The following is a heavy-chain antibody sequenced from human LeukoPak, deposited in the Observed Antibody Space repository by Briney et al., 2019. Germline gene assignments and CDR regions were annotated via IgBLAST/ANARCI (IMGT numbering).Heavy chain of an antibody. CDR2: INPISWAT. D-gene: IGHD3-16*02. J-gene: IGHJ4*02. Sequence: ASVKVSCKTSGYTFTRYYMQWVRQAPGHGLERMGIINPISWATDNAQKFQGRVTINSDTPTSTVYMELSSLRSEDTAMYYCARLPYRDGVAQDYWGQGTLVTVSP. CDR3: ARLPYRDGVAQDY. V-gene: IGHV1-46*01. CDR1: GYTFTRYY.